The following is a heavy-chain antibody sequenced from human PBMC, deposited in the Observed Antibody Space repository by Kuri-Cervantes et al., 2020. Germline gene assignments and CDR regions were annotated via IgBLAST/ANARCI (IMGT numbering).Heavy chain of an antibody. J-gene: IGHJ6*03. Sequence: SETLSLTCTVSGDSISSYYWSWIRQLPGKGLEWIGYINYSGSTNYNPSLRSRVTMSVDTSKNQISLKLSSVTAADTAVYYCARGRRSMVRGRNYYYMDVWGKGTTVTVSS. CDR2: INYSGST. V-gene: IGHV4-59*12. D-gene: IGHD3-10*01. CDR1: GDSISSYY. CDR3: ARGRRSMVRGRNYYYMDV.